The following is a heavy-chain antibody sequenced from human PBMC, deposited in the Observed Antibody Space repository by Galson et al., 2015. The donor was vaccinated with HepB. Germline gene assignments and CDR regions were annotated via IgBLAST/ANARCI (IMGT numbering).Heavy chain of an antibody. V-gene: IGHV1-3*01. CDR3: ARTASWAFDF. CDR2: INAGTGNT. CDR1: GYTFAKYA. D-gene: IGHD2-2*01. J-gene: IGHJ4*02. Sequence: SVKVSCKGSGYTFAKYALHWVRQAPGQRLQWMGWINAGTGNTKYSQKFQGRAIITGDTSATTVYLDLSSLTSEDTAVYFCARTASWAFDFWGQGTLVTVSS.